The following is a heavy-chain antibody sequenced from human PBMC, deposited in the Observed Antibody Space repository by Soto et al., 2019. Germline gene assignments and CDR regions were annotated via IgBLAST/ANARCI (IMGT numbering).Heavy chain of an antibody. CDR2: INHSGST. Sequence: PSETLSLTCAVYGGSFSGYYWSWIRQPPGKGLEWIGEINHSGSTNYNPSLKSRVTISVDTSKNQFSLKLSSVTAADTAVYYCARDPRRDGYNSVSWWFDPWGQGTLVTVS. D-gene: IGHD5-12*01. J-gene: IGHJ5*02. CDR1: GGSFSGYY. CDR3: ARDPRRDGYNSVSWWFDP. V-gene: IGHV4-34*01.